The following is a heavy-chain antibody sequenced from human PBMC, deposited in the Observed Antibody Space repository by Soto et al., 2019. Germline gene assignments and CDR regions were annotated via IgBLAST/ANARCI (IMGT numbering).Heavy chain of an antibody. CDR3: ARDRRDSVADRRSFDV. CDR1: GYSFTTYG. D-gene: IGHD1-26*01. V-gene: IGHV1-18*01. CDR2: ISVYNGDT. Sequence: VQLVQSGAEVMKPGASVRVSCKASGYSFTTYGISWVRQAPGQGLEYMGWISVYNGDTNYAQKLQGRVTMTTDTSTSTAYMELRSLRSDDTAIYYCARDRRDSVADRRSFDVWGQGTMVTVSS. J-gene: IGHJ3*01.